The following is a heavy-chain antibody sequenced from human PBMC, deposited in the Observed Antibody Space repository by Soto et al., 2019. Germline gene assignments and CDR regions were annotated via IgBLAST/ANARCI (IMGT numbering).Heavy chain of an antibody. V-gene: IGHV1-2*04. CDR3: ARDSPLSSSGYYYNY. CDR1: GYPFSGYY. CDR2: TNPNSGGT. Sequence: GXSVKVSCNAAGYPFSGYYMDWVRQAPGQGLEWMGWTNPNSGGTNYAQKFQGWVTMTRDTSISTAYMELSRLRSDDTAVYYCARDSPLSSSGYYYNYWAQGTLVNVSS. J-gene: IGHJ4*02. D-gene: IGHD3-22*01.